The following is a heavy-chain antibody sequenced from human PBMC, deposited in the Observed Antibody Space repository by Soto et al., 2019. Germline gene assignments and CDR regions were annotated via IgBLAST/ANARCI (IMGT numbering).Heavy chain of an antibody. CDR2: ISGSGGST. J-gene: IGHJ6*02. CDR3: AKDHTQADIVVVPAAIGPGFYYYYGMDV. V-gene: IGHV3-23*01. CDR1: GFTFSSYA. D-gene: IGHD2-2*02. Sequence: GGSLRLSCAASGFTFSSYAMSWVRQAPGKGLEWVSAISGSGGSTYYADSVKGRFTISRDNSKNTLYLQMNSLRAEDTAVYYCAKDHTQADIVVVPAAIGPGFYYYYGMDVWGQGTTVTVSS.